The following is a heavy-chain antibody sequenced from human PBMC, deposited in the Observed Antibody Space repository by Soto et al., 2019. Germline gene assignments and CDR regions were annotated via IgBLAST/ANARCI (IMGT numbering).Heavy chain of an antibody. J-gene: IGHJ4*02. Sequence: AAVKVSFKASGCTFTSYGISWVVQAPGQGLEWMGWISAYNGNTNYAQKLQGRVTMTTDTSTSTAYMELRSLRSDDTAVYYCAREYPNWNYDYWGQGTLVTVSS. CDR1: GCTFTSYG. CDR2: ISAYNGNT. CDR3: AREYPNWNYDY. V-gene: IGHV1-18*04. D-gene: IGHD1-1*01.